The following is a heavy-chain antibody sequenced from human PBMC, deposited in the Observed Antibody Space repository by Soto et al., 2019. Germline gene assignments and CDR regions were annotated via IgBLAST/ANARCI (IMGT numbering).Heavy chain of an antibody. CDR3: ARHDGDSGNYFDY. CDR1: GGSFSGYY. J-gene: IGHJ4*02. V-gene: IGHV4-34*01. D-gene: IGHD2-21*02. Sequence: SETLSLTCAVYGGSFSGYYWSWIRQPPGKGLEWIGYIYYSGSTNYNPSLKSRVTISVDTSKNQFSLKLSSVTAADTAVYYCARHDGDSGNYFDYWGQGTLVTVSS. CDR2: IYYSGST.